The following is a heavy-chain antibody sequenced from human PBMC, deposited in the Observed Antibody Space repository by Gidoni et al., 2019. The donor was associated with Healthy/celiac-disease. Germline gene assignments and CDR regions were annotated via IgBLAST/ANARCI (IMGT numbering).Heavy chain of an antibody. CDR3: ARGIGTAMANY. CDR2: INHSGST. V-gene: IGHV4-34*01. D-gene: IGHD5-18*01. J-gene: IGHJ4*02. Sequence: QPPGKGLEWIGEINHSGSTNYNPSLKSRVTISVDTSKNQFSLKLSSVTAADTAVYYCARGIGTAMANYWGQGTLVTVSS.